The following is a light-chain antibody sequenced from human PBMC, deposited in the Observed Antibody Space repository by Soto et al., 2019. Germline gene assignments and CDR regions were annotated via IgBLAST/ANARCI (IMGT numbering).Light chain of an antibody. CDR2: GAS. CDR1: QDVGKW. CDR3: QKANSFPIT. Sequence: DIQMTQSPPSVSASVGDRVTITCRASQDVGKWLAWYQQEPGKAPTLLIHGASSLQSGVPQRYSGSGYGTDFTLTISSLQPEDFATYYCQKANSFPITCGQGTRLEIK. J-gene: IGKJ5*01. V-gene: IGKV1-12*01.